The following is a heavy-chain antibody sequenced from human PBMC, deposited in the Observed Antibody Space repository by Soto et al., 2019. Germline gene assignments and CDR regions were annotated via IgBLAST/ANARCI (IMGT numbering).Heavy chain of an antibody. J-gene: IGHJ4*02. CDR3: AIDKKWLPRYQFDF. CDR1: GFTFDDYA. Sequence: GGSLRLSCAASGFTFDDYAMHWVRQAPGKGLEWVSGISWNSGSIGYADSVKGRVTISRDNAKNSLYLQMNRLRAEDTALYYCAIDKKWLPRYQFDFWGQGTLVPVSS. V-gene: IGHV3-9*01. D-gene: IGHD5-12*01. CDR2: ISWNSGSI.